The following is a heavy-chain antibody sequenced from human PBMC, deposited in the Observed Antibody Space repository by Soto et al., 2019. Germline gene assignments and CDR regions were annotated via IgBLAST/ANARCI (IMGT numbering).Heavy chain of an antibody. J-gene: IGHJ4*02. V-gene: IGHV3-7*01. CDR3: ARGITNGCDY. CDR2: IKEDGTEK. D-gene: IGHD1-20*01. CDR1: GFTFSYYW. Sequence: EVQLVESGGELVQPGESLRLSCAASGFTFSYYWMSWVRQGPGEGLEWVANIKEDGTEKYYVDSVKGRFTISRDNAKNSLYLQMNSLRAEDTAVYYCARGITNGCDYWGQGTLVTVSS.